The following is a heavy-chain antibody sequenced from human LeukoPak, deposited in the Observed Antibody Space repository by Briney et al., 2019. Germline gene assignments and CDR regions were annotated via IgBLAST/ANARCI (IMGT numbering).Heavy chain of an antibody. CDR1: GFNFSDYY. J-gene: IGHJ4*02. D-gene: IGHD6-19*01. CDR2: ISSGGSYT. CDR3: ARERAGSFDY. Sequence: GGSLRLSCAASGFNFSDYYMSWIGQAPGKGLEGVSYISSGGSYTKYADSVKGRFTISRDNAKNSLYLQMNSLRAEDTAVYYCARERAGSFDYWGQGTLVTVSS. V-gene: IGHV3-11*05.